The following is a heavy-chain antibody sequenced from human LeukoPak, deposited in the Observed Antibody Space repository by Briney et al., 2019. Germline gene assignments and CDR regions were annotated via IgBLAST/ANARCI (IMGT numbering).Heavy chain of an antibody. J-gene: IGHJ4*02. Sequence: SQTLSLTCTVSGGSMIGDVSYWNWIRQPAGKGLEWIGRIYTSGSTNYNPSLESRVTISVDTSKNQFSLKLSSVTAADTAVYYCARAVTTRYCTNGVCSRLDYWGQGTLVTVSS. CDR1: GGSMIGDVSY. D-gene: IGHD2-8*01. CDR2: IYTSGST. V-gene: IGHV4-61*02. CDR3: ARAVTTRYCTNGVCSRLDY.